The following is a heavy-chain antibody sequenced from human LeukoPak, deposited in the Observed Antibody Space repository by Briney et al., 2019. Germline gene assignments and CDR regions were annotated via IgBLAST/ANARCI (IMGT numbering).Heavy chain of an antibody. D-gene: IGHD6-6*01. J-gene: IGHJ4*02. Sequence: GRSLRLSCAASGFTFSNYDMHWVRQAPGKGLEWVAVVWSDGINKYYADSVKGRFTISRDNSKNTLYLQMNSLRAEDTALYYCAEDSRSSSIDFWGQGTLVTVSS. CDR2: VWSDGINK. CDR1: GFTFSNYD. V-gene: IGHV3-33*06. CDR3: AEDSRSSSIDF.